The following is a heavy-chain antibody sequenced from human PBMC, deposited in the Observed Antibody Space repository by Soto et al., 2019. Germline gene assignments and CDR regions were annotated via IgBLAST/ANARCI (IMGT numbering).Heavy chain of an antibody. CDR3: ARGRGNYYGMDV. V-gene: IGHV3-53*01. J-gene: IGHJ6*02. Sequence: PVGSLRLSCAASGFTASSNYMSWVRQAPGKGLEWVSVIYSGGSTYYADSVKGRFTISRDNSKNTLYLQMNSLRAEDTAVYYCARGRGNYYGMDVWGQGTTVTVSS. CDR1: GFTASSNY. CDR2: IYSGGST.